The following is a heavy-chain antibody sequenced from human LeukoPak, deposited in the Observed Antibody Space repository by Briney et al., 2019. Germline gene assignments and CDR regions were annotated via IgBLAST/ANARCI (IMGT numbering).Heavy chain of an antibody. J-gene: IGHJ3*02. CDR3: AQVMITFGGVIGDAFDI. CDR2: ISGSGGST. CDR1: GFTFSSYA. D-gene: IGHD3-16*02. Sequence: PGGSLRLSCAASGFTFSSYAMSWVRQAPGKGLEWVSAISGSGGSTYYADSVKGRFTISRDNSKNTLYLQINSLRVEDTAVYFCAQVMITFGGVIGDAFDIWGQGTMVTVSS. V-gene: IGHV3-23*01.